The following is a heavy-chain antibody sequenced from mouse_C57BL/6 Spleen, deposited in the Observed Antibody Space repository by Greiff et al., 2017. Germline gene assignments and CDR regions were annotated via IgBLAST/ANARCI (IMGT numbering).Heavy chain of an antibody. CDR2: IHPNSGST. V-gene: IGHV1-64*01. Sequence: QVQLQQPGAELVKPGASVKLSCKASGYTFTSYWMHWVKQRPGQGLEWIGMIHPNSGSTNYNGKFKSKATLTVDKSSSTAYMQHSSLTSEDSAIYYWSGRWVTTVVANYSAMEYWGQGTSVTVAA. CDR1: GYTFTSYW. J-gene: IGHJ4*01. CDR3: SGRWVTTVVANYSAMEY. D-gene: IGHD1-1*01.